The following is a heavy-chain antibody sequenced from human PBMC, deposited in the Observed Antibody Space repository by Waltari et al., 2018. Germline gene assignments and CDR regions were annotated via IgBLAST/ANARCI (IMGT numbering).Heavy chain of an antibody. D-gene: IGHD1-26*01. Sequence: EIQLVESGGGLLEPGGSLRLSWAASGLTPANPWMSWVRQAPGKGLEWVGRIRSKTDGGTIDYGAPVKGRFTISRDDSKNIVYLQLERLKSEDSGVYYCTIPSGTYDDYWGQGTLVTVSS. CDR2: IRSKTDGGTI. J-gene: IGHJ4*02. CDR1: GLTPANPW. CDR3: TIPSGTYDDY. V-gene: IGHV3-15*01.